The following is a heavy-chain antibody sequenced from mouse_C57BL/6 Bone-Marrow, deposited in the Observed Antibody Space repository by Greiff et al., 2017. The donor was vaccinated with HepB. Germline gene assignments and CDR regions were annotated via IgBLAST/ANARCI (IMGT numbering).Heavy chain of an antibody. Sequence: QVQLQQPGAELVKPGASVKMSCKASGYTFTSYWITWVKQRPGQGLEWIGDIYPGSGSTNYNEKFKSKATLTVDTSSSTAYMQLSSLTSEDSAVYYCARKLIYYDYDGLAYWGQGTLVTVSA. CDR3: ARKLIYYDYDGLAY. CDR2: IYPGSGST. D-gene: IGHD2-4*01. CDR1: GYTFTSYW. V-gene: IGHV1-55*01. J-gene: IGHJ3*01.